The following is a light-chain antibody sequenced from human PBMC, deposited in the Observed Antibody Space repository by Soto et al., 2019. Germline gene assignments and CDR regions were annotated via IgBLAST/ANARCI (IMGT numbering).Light chain of an antibody. CDR1: QSVNSDY. V-gene: IGKV3D-7*01. CDR3: QEDYNLPPA. J-gene: IGKJ4*01. CDR2: GAS. Sequence: TVMTQSPATLSLSPGDRATLSCRAGQSVNSDYLSWYQQKPGQAPRLLIYGASIRATGIPARFSGAGSGTDFTLTISSLQPEDFAVYYCQEDYNLPPAFGGGTRIEIK.